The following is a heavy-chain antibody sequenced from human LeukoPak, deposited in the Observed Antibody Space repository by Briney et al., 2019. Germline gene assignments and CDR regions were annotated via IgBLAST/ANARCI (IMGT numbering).Heavy chain of an antibody. CDR2: IIPILGIA. D-gene: IGHD3-22*01. J-gene: IGHJ4*02. V-gene: IGHV1-69*04. CDR1: GGTFSSYA. CDR3: ARGGTMIVVVNYFDY. Sequence: GSSVKVSCKASGGTFSSYAISWVRQAPGQGLEWMGRIIPILGIANYAQKFQGRVTITADKSTSTAYMELSSLRSEDTAVYYCARGGTMIVVVNYFDYWGQGTLVTVSS.